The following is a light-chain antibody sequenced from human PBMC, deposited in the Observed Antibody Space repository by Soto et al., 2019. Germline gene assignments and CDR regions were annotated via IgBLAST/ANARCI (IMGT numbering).Light chain of an antibody. J-gene: IGKJ5*01. CDR2: DAS. CDR3: LHRMNWPLT. CDR1: QSVSSY. V-gene: IGKV3-11*01. Sequence: VLTQSPATLSLSPGARATLSCRASQSVSSYLAWYQQKPGQDPRLLIYDASERATGIPARFSGSGSETDLTITISGLEPEDVGVDEGLHRMNWPLTFGQGTRLEIK.